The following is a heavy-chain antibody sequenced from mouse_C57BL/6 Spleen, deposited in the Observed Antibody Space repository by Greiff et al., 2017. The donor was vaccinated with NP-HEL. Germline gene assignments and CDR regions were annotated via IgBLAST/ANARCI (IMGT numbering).Heavy chain of an antibody. CDR1: GFTFSDYG. J-gene: IGHJ3*01. CDR3: ARGGQLRLTWFAY. Sequence: EVKVVESGGGLVKPGGSLKLSCAASGFTFSDYGMHWVRQAPEKGLEWVAYISSGSSTLYYADTVQGRFTISRDNAKNTLFLQMTSLRSEDTAMYYCARGGQLRLTWFAYWGQGTLVTVSA. CDR2: ISSGSSTL. V-gene: IGHV5-17*01. D-gene: IGHD3-2*02.